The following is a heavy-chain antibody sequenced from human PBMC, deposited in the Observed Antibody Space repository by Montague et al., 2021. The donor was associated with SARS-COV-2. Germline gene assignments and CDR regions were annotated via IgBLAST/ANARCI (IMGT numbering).Heavy chain of an antibody. CDR2: IKHDGSEK. D-gene: IGHD6-19*01. J-gene: IGHJ6*02. V-gene: IGHV3-7*01. Sequence: SLRLSCAASRFTFSDFWMNWVRQAPGKGLEWVADIKHDGSEKSYXDSVKGRFTISGDNAKNSLYLQMNSLRAEDTAVYYCARGSTGWYAIFGHYGMDVWGQGTTGTVSS. CDR3: ARGSTGWYAIFGHYGMDV. CDR1: RFTFSDFW.